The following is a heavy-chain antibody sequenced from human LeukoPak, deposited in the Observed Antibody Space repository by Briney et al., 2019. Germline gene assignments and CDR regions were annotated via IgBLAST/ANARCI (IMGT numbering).Heavy chain of an antibody. D-gene: IGHD2-15*01. CDR2: IIPIFGTA. Sequence: GALVKVSCKASGGTFSSYAISWVRQAPGQGLEWMGRIIPIFGTANYAQKFQGRVTITTDESTSTAYMELSSLRSEDTAVYYCARDAVGYSDYWGQGTLVTVSS. CDR3: ARDAVGYSDY. V-gene: IGHV1-69*05. J-gene: IGHJ4*02. CDR1: GGTFSSYA.